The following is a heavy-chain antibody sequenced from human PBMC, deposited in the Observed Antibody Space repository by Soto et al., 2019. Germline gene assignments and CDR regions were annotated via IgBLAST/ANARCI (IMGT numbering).Heavy chain of an antibody. Sequence: SETLSLTCTVSGGSISSYYWSWIRQPPGKGLEWIGYIYYSGSTNYNPSLKSRVTISVDTSKNQFSLKLSSVTAADTAVYYCARGYEVDGYNCGAFDIWGQATMVTVSS. CDR3: ARGYEVDGYNCGAFDI. V-gene: IGHV4-59*01. D-gene: IGHD2-21*01. CDR1: GGSISSYY. CDR2: IYYSGST. J-gene: IGHJ3*02.